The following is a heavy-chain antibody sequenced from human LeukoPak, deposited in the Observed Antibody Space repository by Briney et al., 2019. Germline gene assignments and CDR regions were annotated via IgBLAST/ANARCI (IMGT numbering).Heavy chain of an antibody. J-gene: IGHJ6*02. D-gene: IGHD5-24*01. CDR3: ARARRDKYYYYYGMDV. Sequence: GGSLRLSCAASGFTFSSYEMTWVRQAPGKGLEWVSNISSSDTTIHYADSVKGRFTISRDNARNSLYLQMNSLRAEDTAVYYCARARRDKYYYYYGMDVWGQGTTVTVSS. CDR1: GFTFSSYE. CDR2: ISSSDTTI. V-gene: IGHV3-48*03.